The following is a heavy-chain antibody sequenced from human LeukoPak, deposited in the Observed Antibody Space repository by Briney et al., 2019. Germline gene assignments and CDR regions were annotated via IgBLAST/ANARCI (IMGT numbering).Heavy chain of an antibody. CDR2: IYPGGNK. CDR1: GFTVSSNY. D-gene: IGHD3-22*01. J-gene: IGHJ1*01. CDR3: ARGGGVVALQR. V-gene: IGHV3-53*01. Sequence: GGSLRLSCAASGFTVSSNYMSWVRQAPGKGLEWVSVIYPGGNKYYTDSVKGRFTISRDNSKNTVYLQMNSLRAEDTAVYYCARGGGVVALQRWGQGTLVTVSS.